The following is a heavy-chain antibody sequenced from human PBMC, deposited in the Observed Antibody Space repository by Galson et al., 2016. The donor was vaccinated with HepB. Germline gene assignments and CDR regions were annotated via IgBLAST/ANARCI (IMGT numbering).Heavy chain of an antibody. D-gene: IGHD3-10*01. CDR2: IYPSDSDT. Sequence: QSGAEVKKPGESLKISCKASGDTFSRYWIAWVRQMPGKGLEWVGIIYPSDSDTRYSPSFQGQVTISADKSVSTAYLQWSGLKASDTAMYYCAGQIPHYTGSGSALGLDVWGQGTTVTVS. V-gene: IGHV5-51*01. CDR1: GDTFSRYW. J-gene: IGHJ6*02. CDR3: AGQIPHYTGSGSALGLDV.